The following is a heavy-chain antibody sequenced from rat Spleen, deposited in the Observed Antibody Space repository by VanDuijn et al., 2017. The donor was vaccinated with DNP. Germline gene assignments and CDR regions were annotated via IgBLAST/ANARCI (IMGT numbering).Heavy chain of an antibody. J-gene: IGHJ3*01. CDR1: GFSLTGYH. Sequence: QVQLKESGPGLVQPSQTLSLTCTVSGFSLTGYHVDWVRQPPGKGLEWMGRMQSDGFTDYNSPLKSRLSISRDTSKSQVFLRMSSVQTEDTAMYFCARSQGYYYDGSYYPFAYWGQGTLVTVSS. D-gene: IGHD1-12*02. CDR2: MQSDGFT. V-gene: IGHV2-27*01. CDR3: ARSQGYYYDGSYYPFAY.